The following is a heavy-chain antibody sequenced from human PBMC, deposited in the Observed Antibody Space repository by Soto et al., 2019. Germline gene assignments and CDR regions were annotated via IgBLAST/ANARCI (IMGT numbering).Heavy chain of an antibody. V-gene: IGHV4-59*11. CDR1: GGSISSHY. CDR2: IHHSGGT. J-gene: IGHJ4*02. CDR3: ARGLLAYCGGDCALFES. Sequence: TSETLSLTCTVSGGSISSHYWSWIRQTPGKGLEWIGHIHHSGGTSYNPSLKSLVAISVDTSKNQFSLKVDSVTAADTAVYYCARGLLAYCGGDCALFESWGQGIMVTGTS. D-gene: IGHD2-21*02.